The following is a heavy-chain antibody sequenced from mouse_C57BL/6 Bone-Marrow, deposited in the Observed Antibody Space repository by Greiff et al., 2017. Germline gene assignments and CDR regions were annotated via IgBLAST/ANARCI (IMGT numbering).Heavy chain of an antibody. CDR1: GYTFTSYG. Sequence: QVTLKVSGAELARPGASVKLSCKASGYTFTSYGISWVKQRTGQGLEWIGEIYPRSGNTYYNEKFKGKATLTADKSSSTAYMELRSLTSEDSAVYFCARKKGAYWGQGTLVTVSA. V-gene: IGHV1-81*01. J-gene: IGHJ3*01. CDR2: IYPRSGNT. CDR3: ARKKGAY.